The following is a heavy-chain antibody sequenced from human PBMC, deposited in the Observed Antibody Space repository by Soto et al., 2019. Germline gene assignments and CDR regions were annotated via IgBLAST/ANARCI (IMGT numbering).Heavy chain of an antibody. CDR2: IYYSGTT. J-gene: IGHJ5*02. CDR1: GVSISSGGYY. CDR3: ASGGLATTEVNWFDP. Sequence: PSETLSLTCTVSGVSISSGGYYWSWIRQHPGKGLEWIGYIYYSGTTYYNPSLKSRVTLSVDTSQNQFSLKLSSVTAADTAVYYCASGGLATTEVNWFDPWGQGTLVTVSS. V-gene: IGHV4-31*03. D-gene: IGHD5-12*01.